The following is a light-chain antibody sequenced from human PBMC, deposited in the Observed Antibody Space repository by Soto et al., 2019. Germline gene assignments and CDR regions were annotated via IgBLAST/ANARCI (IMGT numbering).Light chain of an antibody. CDR1: TSNIGSNT. J-gene: IGLJ2*01. CDR2: SNL. Sequence: QSVLTQPPSASGTPGQRVTISCSGSTSNIGSNTVNWYQHLPGTAPKLLVFSNLQRPSGVPDRFSASKSGTSASLAISGLQSEDEADYYFAAWDDSLNGPVFGGGTKLTVL. CDR3: AAWDDSLNGPV. V-gene: IGLV1-44*01.